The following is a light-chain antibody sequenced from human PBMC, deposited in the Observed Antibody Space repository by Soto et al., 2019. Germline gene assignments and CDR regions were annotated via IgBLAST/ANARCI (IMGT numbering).Light chain of an antibody. CDR1: QSVLSSSNNLNY. Sequence: DIVLTQSPDSLAVSLGERATINCKSSQSVLSSSNNLNYLAWYQQKPGQPPKLLIYWASTRESGVPDRFSGSGSGTDFTLTISSLQSEDFATYYCQQYYSHPITFGQGTRLEIK. CDR2: WAS. J-gene: IGKJ5*01. V-gene: IGKV4-1*01. CDR3: QQYYSHPIT.